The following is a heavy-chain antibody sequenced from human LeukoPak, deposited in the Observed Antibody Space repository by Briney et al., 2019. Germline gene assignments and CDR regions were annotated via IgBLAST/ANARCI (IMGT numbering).Heavy chain of an antibody. J-gene: IGHJ6*02. D-gene: IGHD6-13*01. CDR1: GFTFSSYA. CDR2: ISYDGSNK. Sequence: GGSLRLSCAASGFTFSSYAMHWVRQAPGKGLEWVAVISYDGSNKYYADSVKGRFTISRDNSKNTLYLQMNSLRAEDTAVYYCARDRRRAAAYYCYGMDVWGQGTTVTVSS. V-gene: IGHV3-30*04. CDR3: ARDRRRAAAYYCYGMDV.